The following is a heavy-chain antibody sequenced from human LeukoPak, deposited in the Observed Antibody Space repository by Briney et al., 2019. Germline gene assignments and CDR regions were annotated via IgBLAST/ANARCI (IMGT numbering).Heavy chain of an antibody. Sequence: SSETLSLTCTVSGVSITSVSYSWTWIRQPPGKGLEWLGYIYSSGSAYYNPSLKSRVTISVDTSKNHFSLRLTSVTAADTAVYYCARTAGKGDYVGWFDPWGQGTLVTVSS. CDR1: GVSITSVSYS. CDR3: ARTAGKGDYVGWFDP. J-gene: IGHJ5*02. CDR2: IYSSGSA. V-gene: IGHV4-30-4*07. D-gene: IGHD4-17*01.